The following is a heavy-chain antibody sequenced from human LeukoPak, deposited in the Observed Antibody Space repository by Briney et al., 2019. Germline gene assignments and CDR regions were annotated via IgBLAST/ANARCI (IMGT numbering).Heavy chain of an antibody. D-gene: IGHD6-19*01. Sequence: GESLKISCKGSGYSFTSYWIGWVRQMPGKGLEWMGIIYPGDSDTRYSPSFQGQVTISADKSISTAYLQWSSLKASDTDMYYCARGLEQWLNWFDPWGQGTLVTVSS. J-gene: IGHJ5*02. CDR1: GYSFTSYW. CDR2: IYPGDSDT. V-gene: IGHV5-51*01. CDR3: ARGLEQWLNWFDP.